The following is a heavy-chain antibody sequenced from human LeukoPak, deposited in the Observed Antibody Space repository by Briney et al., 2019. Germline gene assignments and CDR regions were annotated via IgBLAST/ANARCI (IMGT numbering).Heavy chain of an antibody. CDR1: GFAFSNFA. CDR3: VKGTGTKYYYYGMDV. V-gene: IGHV3-64D*06. D-gene: IGHD3/OR15-3a*01. CDR2: INSNGGST. Sequence: GGSLRLSCSASGFAFSNFATHWVRQAPGKGLEYVAGINSNGGSTYYADSVKGRFTTSGGNSKNTLYLQMSSLRGEDTAVYYCVKGTGTKYYYYGMDVWGQGTTVSVSS. J-gene: IGHJ6*02.